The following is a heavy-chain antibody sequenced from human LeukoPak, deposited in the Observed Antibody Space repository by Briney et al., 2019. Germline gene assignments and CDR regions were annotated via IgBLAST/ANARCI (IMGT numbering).Heavy chain of an antibody. CDR1: GYTFTSYG. D-gene: IGHD3-22*01. Sequence: ASVKVSCKASGYTFTSYGISWVRQAPGQGLEWMGWISAYNGNTNYAQKLQGRVTMTTDTSTSTAYMELRSLRSDDTAVYYCARIPPGYYDGSGYYYYYYYMDVWGKGTTVTVSS. CDR2: ISAYNGNT. V-gene: IGHV1-18*01. CDR3: ARIPPGYYDGSGYYYYYYYMDV. J-gene: IGHJ6*03.